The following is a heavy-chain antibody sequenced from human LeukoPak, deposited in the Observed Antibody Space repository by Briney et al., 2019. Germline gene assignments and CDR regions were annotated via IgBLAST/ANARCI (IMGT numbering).Heavy chain of an antibody. CDR3: AREGVTMVRGVITDYYYYYMDV. CDR2: ISVYNGNT. CDR1: GYTLRNYD. Sequence: GASVKVSCKASGYTLRNYDISWVRQAPGQGLEWMGWISVYNGNTNFAQKFQGRVTMTTDTSTSTAYMELRSLRSDDTAVYYCAREGVTMVRGVITDYYYYYMDVWGKGTTVTVSS. V-gene: IGHV1-18*01. D-gene: IGHD3-10*01. J-gene: IGHJ6*03.